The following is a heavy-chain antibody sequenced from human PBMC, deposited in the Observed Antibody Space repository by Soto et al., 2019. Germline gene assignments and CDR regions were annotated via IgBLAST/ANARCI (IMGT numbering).Heavy chain of an antibody. CDR3: ARSAAIYGMDV. D-gene: IGHD2-2*01. J-gene: IGHJ6*02. CDR1: GGSISSGGYY. V-gene: IGHV4-31*03. Sequence: SETLSLTCTVSGGSISSGGYYWSWIRQHPGKGLEWIGYIYYSGSTHYNPSLKSRVTISVDTSKNQFSLKLSSVTAADTAVYYCARSAAIYGMDVWGQGTTVTVSS. CDR2: IYYSGST.